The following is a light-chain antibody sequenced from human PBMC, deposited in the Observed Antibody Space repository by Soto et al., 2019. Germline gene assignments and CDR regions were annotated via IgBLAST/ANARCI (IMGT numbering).Light chain of an antibody. V-gene: IGLV2-14*01. CDR1: GRDIGAYDY. CDR3: SSYTTSYFYV. Sequence: QPVLTQPASVSGSPGQSITISCTGSGRDIGAYDYVSWYQQHPGKAPKLIIYGVKNRPSGVSNRFSASKSAFTASLTISGLQTEDEADYYCSSYTTSYFYVFGPGTQLTVL. J-gene: IGLJ7*01. CDR2: GVK.